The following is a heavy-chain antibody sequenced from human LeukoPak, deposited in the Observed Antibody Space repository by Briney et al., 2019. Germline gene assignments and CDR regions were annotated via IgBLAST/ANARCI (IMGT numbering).Heavy chain of an antibody. CDR2: ISVGGST. V-gene: IGHV3-23*01. D-gene: IGHD6-13*01. Sequence: GGSLRLSCSASGFTFSSYLMSWARQAPGKELEWVSAISVGGSTYYADSVRGRFTISRDNSKNTLYLQMNSLRVDDTGIYYCVRGISSPDYWGQGTLVTVSS. J-gene: IGHJ4*02. CDR3: VRGISSPDY. CDR1: GFTFSSYL.